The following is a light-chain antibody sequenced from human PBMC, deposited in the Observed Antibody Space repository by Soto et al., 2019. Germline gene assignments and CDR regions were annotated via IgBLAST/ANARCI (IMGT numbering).Light chain of an antibody. Sequence: QSPGTLSLSPGDRATLFCRARQSLTNPYIXWYXXKXGXXXRXXXYDASTRATGIPARFSGSGSGTEFTLTISRLESEDSAVYYCQQYGISPFTFGGGTKVDI. CDR1: QSLTNPY. CDR2: DAS. J-gene: IGKJ4*01. V-gene: IGKV3-20*01. CDR3: QQYGISPFT.